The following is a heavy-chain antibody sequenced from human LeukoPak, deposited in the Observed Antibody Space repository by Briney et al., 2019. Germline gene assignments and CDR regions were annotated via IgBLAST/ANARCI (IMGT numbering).Heavy chain of an antibody. J-gene: IGHJ4*02. CDR1: GLTFSSHW. V-gene: IGHV3-7*04. D-gene: IGHD5-24*01. Sequence: GGSLRLSCAASGLTFSSHWMHWVRQAPGKGLEWVANIKQDGSKKSYVDSVKGRFTISRDNAKKSLYLQMNSLRAEDTAIYYCTRVGYIDEGIDYWGQGTLVTVSS. CDR3: TRVGYIDEGIDY. CDR2: IKQDGSKK.